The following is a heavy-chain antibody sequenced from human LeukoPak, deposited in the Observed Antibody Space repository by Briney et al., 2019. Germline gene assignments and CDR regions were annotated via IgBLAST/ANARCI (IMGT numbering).Heavy chain of an antibody. Sequence: SQTLSLTRAVSGGSISSGGYSWSWIRQPPGKGLEWIGYIYHSGSTYYNPSLKSRVTISVDRSKNQFSLKLSSVTAADTAVYYCAREGMDIAAAFAFDIWGQGTMVTVSS. J-gene: IGHJ3*02. V-gene: IGHV4-30-2*01. D-gene: IGHD6-13*01. CDR3: AREGMDIAAAFAFDI. CDR2: IYHSGST. CDR1: GGSISSGGYS.